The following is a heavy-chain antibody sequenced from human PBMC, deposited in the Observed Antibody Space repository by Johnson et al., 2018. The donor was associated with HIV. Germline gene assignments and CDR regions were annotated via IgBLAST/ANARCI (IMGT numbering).Heavy chain of an antibody. CDR3: AKDLNVGELFFPTHDAFDI. CDR1: GLSVSSNY. D-gene: IGHD3-10*01. J-gene: IGHJ3*02. Sequence: VQLVESGGGLVQPGGSLRLSCAASGLSVSSNYMTWVRQGPGKGLEWVSVIDSGGGTKYADSVTGRFIISRDNYKNTLYLQMNSLRAEDTAIYYCAKDLNVGELFFPTHDAFDIWGQGTMVTVSS. V-gene: IGHV3-66*01. CDR2: IDSGGGT.